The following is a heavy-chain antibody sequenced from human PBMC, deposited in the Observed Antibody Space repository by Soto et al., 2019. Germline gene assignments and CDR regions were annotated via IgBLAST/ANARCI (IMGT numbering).Heavy chain of an antibody. V-gene: IGHV1-69*01. CDR2: ILPVFQTT. CDR1: GGTFSTHE. D-gene: IGHD3-10*01. CDR3: ARDEYRHGSGSSYVTGWDS. Sequence: QVQLVQSGAEVKEPGSSVKVSCKTSGGTFSTHEFSWVRQAPGQGLEWMGGILPVFQTTKYAQNFQARVTRSEDESTSAAYMALSSVRAAEKAKYYCARDEYRHGSGSSYVTGWDSWGQGTQVTVSS. J-gene: IGHJ4*02.